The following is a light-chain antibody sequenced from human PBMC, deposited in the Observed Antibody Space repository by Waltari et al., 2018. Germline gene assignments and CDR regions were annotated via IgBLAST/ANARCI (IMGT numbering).Light chain of an antibody. CDR3: CSFAAGNTVI. Sequence: QSALTQPRSVSGSPGQSVTISCTGTSSDVGGYNSVSWYQQDPGKAPKLLSFDVSERPSGVSDRFSGSKSGNTASLTISGLQAEDEADYHCCSFAAGNTVIFGGGTKLTVV. J-gene: IGLJ2*01. CDR1: SSDVGGYNS. V-gene: IGLV2-11*01. CDR2: DVS.